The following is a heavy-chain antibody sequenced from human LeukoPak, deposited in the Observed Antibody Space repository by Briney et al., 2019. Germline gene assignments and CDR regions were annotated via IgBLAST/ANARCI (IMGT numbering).Heavy chain of an antibody. V-gene: IGHV3-23*01. CDR2: ISGRGGST. CDR1: GFTFSSYA. CDR3: AKSSGYSSAAGTGTRRYFDY. D-gene: IGHD6-13*01. J-gene: IGHJ4*02. Sequence: GGSLRLSCAASGFTFSSYAMSWVRQAPGKGLEWVSAISGRGGSTYYADSVKGRFTISRDNSKNTLYLQMNSLRAEDTAVYYCAKSSGYSSAAGTGTRRYFDYWGQGTLVTVSS.